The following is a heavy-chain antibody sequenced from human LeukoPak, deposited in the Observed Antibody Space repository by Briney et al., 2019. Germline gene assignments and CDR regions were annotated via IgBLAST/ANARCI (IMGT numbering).Heavy chain of an antibody. J-gene: IGHJ4*02. Sequence: PSETLSLTCTVSGGSISSYYWSWIRQPPGKGLEWIGYIYYSGSTNYNPSLKSRVTISVDTSKNQFSLKLSSVTAADTAVYYRARGLSGDRGQGTLVTVSS. CDR1: GGSISSYY. V-gene: IGHV4-59*01. CDR2: IYYSGST. CDR3: ARGLSGD. D-gene: IGHD1-26*01.